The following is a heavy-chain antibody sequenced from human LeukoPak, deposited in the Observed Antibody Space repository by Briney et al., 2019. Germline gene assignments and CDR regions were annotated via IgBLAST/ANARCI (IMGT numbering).Heavy chain of an antibody. J-gene: IGHJ4*02. CDR1: GGFISSSSYY. Sequence: PSETLSLTCTVSGGFISSSSYYWGWIRQPPGKGLEWIGSIYYSGRPCYNPSRKSRVTISVATSTNQFSLKLSSVTAADTAVYYCARTQMVRGVMPVDYWGQGTLVTVSS. V-gene: IGHV4-39*01. D-gene: IGHD3-10*01. CDR3: ARTQMVRGVMPVDY. CDR2: IYYSGRP.